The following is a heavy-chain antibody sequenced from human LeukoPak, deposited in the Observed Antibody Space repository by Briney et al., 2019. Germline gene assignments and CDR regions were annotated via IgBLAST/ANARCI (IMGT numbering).Heavy chain of an antibody. Sequence: SVRVSCKASGGTFSSYAISWVRQAPGQGLEWMGGIIPIFGTANYAQKFQGRVTITADESTSTAYMELSSLRSEDTAVYYCARGITIPNWFDPWGQGTLVTVSS. CDR2: IIPIFGTA. D-gene: IGHD3-10*01. CDR3: ARGITIPNWFDP. V-gene: IGHV1-69*13. J-gene: IGHJ5*02. CDR1: GGTFSSYA.